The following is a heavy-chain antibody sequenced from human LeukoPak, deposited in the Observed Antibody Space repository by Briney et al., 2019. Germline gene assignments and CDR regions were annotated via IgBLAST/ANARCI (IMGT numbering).Heavy chain of an antibody. CDR2: IYYSGST. CDR1: GGSISSSSYY. J-gene: IGHJ5*02. CDR3: ARPQRYCSSTSCYGKMFDP. Sequence: SSETLSLTCTVSGGSISSSSYYWGWIRQPPGKGLEWIGSIYYSGSTYYNPSLKSRVTISVDKSMSQFSLQLSSVTAADTAVYYCARPQRYCSSTSCYGKMFDPWGQGTLVTVSS. D-gene: IGHD2-2*01. V-gene: IGHV4-39*01.